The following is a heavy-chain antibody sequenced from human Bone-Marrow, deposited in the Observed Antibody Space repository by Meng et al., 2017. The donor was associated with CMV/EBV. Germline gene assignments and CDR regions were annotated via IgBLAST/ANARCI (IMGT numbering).Heavy chain of an antibody. CDR2: VFYSGLT. Sequence: SETLSLTCTVSGASISRYYWSWIRQPPGKGLEWLGYVFYSGLTNYNPSLKSRLTISVDTSKHHFSLNLKSVTAADTAVYYCAAGSAPRPGYWGQGTLVTVYS. D-gene: IGHD3-10*01. J-gene: IGHJ4*02. CDR1: GASISRYY. V-gene: IGHV4-59*01. CDR3: AAGSAPRPGY.